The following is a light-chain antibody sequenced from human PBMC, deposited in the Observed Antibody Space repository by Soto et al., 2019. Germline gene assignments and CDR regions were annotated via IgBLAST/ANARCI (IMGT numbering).Light chain of an antibody. CDR3: QHLNAYPNA. CDR2: AAS. V-gene: IGKV1-9*01. Sequence: DIQLTQSPSFLSASVGDRVTITCRASQGITNYLAWYQQKPGKAPKLLIYAASTLQSGVPPRFSGSGSGTEFTLTINSLQPEDFATYYCQHLNAYPNAFGPGTRVDI. J-gene: IGKJ3*01. CDR1: QGITNY.